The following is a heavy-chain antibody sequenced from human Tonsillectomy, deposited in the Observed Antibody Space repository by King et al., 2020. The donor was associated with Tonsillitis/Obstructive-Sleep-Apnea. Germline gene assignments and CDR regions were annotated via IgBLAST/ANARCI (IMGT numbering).Heavy chain of an antibody. V-gene: IGHV4-59*08. J-gene: IGHJ4*02. CDR3: ATQTTVTYFDY. Sequence: QLQESGPGLVKPSETLSLTCTVSGGSIGSDYWSWIWQPPGKGLEWIGYIYNSGSTSYNPSLKSRVTISLDTSKNQFSLKLRSVTAADTAVYYCATQTTVTYFDYWGQGTLVTVSS. CDR2: IYNSGST. D-gene: IGHD4-11*01. CDR1: GGSIGSDY.